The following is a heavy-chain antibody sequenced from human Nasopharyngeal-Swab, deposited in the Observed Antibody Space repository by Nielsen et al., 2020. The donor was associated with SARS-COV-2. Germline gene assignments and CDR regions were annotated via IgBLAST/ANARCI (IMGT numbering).Heavy chain of an antibody. Sequence: SETPSLTCAVSGGSISSGGYSWSWIRQPPGKGLEWVGYIYHSGSTYYNPSLKSRVTISVDRSKNQFSLKLSSVTAADTAVYYCARGGVVPWFDYWGQGTLVTVSS. CDR1: GGSISSGGYS. D-gene: IGHD3-3*01. V-gene: IGHV4-30-2*01. J-gene: IGHJ4*02. CDR2: IYHSGST. CDR3: ARGGVVPWFDY.